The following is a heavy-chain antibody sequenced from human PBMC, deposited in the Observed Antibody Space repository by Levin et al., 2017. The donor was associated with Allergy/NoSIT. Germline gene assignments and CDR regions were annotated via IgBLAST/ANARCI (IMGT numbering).Heavy chain of an antibody. V-gene: IGHV3-23*01. CDR1: GFTFSSYA. CDR2: LSGSGEST. D-gene: IGHD3-10*01. CDR3: AKGRGPTPVMQPLNY. Sequence: QTGGSLRLSCAASGFTFSSYAMSWVRQAPGKGLEWVSGLSGSGESTYYADSVKGRFTISRDNSKNTLYLQMNNLRAEDTAVYYCAKGRGPTPVMQPLNYWGQGTLVTVSS. J-gene: IGHJ4*02.